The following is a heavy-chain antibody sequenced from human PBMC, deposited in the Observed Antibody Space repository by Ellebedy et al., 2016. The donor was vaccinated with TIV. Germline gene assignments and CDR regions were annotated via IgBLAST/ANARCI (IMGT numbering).Heavy chain of an antibody. D-gene: IGHD6-19*01. CDR1: GGSLSSDY. J-gene: IGHJ4*02. CDR3: ARAFQYSSGWAFDY. V-gene: IGHV4-34*01. Sequence: MPSETLSLTCAVHGGSLSSDYWSWIRQSPEKGLEWIGEINHSASTSYNPSLKSRVSISVDTPKKQFSLKLSSVTAADTAVYYCARAFQYSSGWAFDYWGQGTLVTVSS. CDR2: INHSAST.